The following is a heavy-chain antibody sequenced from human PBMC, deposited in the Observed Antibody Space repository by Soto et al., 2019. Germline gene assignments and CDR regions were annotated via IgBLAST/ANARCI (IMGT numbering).Heavy chain of an antibody. J-gene: IGHJ4*02. V-gene: IGHV4-59*01. D-gene: IGHD3-22*01. CDR3: ARMRGTYDSSGFDY. Sequence: PSETLSLTCTVSGGSISSYYWSWIRQPPGKGLEWIGYIYYSGSTNYNPSLKSRVTISVDTSKNQFSLKLSSVTAADTAVYYCARMRGTYDSSGFDYWGQGTLVTVPQ. CDR2: IYYSGST. CDR1: GGSISSYY.